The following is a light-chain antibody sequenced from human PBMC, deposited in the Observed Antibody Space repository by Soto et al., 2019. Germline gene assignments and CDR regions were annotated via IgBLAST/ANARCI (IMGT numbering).Light chain of an antibody. CDR1: QGISSA. Sequence: AIQLTQSPSSLSASVGDRVTITCRASQGISSALAWYQQKPGKAPKLLIYDASSLESGIQSRFSGSGFGTDFTLTICSLQPEDFATYYCQQFNSYPLTFGQGTRLEI. J-gene: IGKJ5*01. CDR2: DAS. V-gene: IGKV1-13*02. CDR3: QQFNSYPLT.